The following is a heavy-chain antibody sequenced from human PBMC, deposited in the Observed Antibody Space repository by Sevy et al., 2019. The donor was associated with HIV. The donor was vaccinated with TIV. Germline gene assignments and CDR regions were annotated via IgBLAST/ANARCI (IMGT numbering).Heavy chain of an antibody. V-gene: IGHV3-7*01. J-gene: IGHJ4*02. Sequence: GGSLRLSYAASGLTFSNSWMSWVRQTPEKGLEWVANIKNDGTEEYYVDSVKGRFTISRDNAKNSLYLQMNGLRVEDTAVYYCGRDPYRGAIDYWGQGTLVTVSS. CDR2: IKNDGTEE. D-gene: IGHD1-26*01. CDR1: GLTFSNSW. CDR3: GRDPYRGAIDY.